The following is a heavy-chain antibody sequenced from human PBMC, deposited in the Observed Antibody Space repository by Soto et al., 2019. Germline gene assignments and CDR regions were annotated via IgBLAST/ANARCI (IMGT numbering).Heavy chain of an antibody. D-gene: IGHD4-4*01. V-gene: IGHV3-30*18. CDR3: AKSWSTVTSYYYYGMDV. CDR2: ISYDGSSK. J-gene: IGHJ6*02. Sequence: QVQLVESGGGVVQPGRSLRLSCAASGFIFSSYGMHWVRLAPGKGLEWVAFISYDGSSKYYADSVKGRFTISRDNSKNTVYLQMDRLRAEDTALFYCAKSWSTVTSYYYYGMDVWGQGTTVTVSS. CDR1: GFIFSSYG.